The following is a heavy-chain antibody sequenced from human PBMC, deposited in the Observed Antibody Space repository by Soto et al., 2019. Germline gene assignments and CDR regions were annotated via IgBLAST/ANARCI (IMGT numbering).Heavy chain of an antibody. CDR1: GYTFTSYY. V-gene: IGHV1-46*01. CDR3: ARGPDARAYYYYYGMDV. Sequence: ASVKVSCKASGYTFTSYYMHWVRQAPGQGLEWMGIINPSGGSTSYAQKFQGRVTMTRDTSTSTVYMELSSLRSEDTAVYYCARGPDARAYYYYYGMDVWGQGTTVTVS. CDR2: INPSGGST. J-gene: IGHJ6*02.